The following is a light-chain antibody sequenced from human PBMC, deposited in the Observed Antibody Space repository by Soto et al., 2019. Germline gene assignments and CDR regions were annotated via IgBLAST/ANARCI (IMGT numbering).Light chain of an antibody. V-gene: IGLV1-51*01. J-gene: IGLJ1*01. CDR2: GDN. Sequence: QSVPTPPASVSAAPGQKVTISCSGSISNIGGNSVSWYQQLPGTAPKLLIYGDNKRPSGIPDRFSGSKSGTSATLGITGFQTGDEADYYCGSWDSSLSAYVFGTGTKVTAL. CDR3: GSWDSSLSAYV. CDR1: ISNIGGNS.